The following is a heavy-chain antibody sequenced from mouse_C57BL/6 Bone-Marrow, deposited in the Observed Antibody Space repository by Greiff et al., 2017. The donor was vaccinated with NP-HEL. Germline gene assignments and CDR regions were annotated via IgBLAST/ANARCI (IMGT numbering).Heavy chain of an antibody. CDR3: ARPHSYAMDY. V-gene: IGHV14-2*01. CDR1: GFNIKDYY. CDR2: INLEDGEI. Sequence: VQLKESGAGFVKPGASVKLSCTASGFNIKDYYMHWVQQGTEQGLEGIGRINLEDGEIKYAQKFQGRATISADTSTNTAYLQLSSLTSEDTAVYYCARPHSYAMDYWGQGTSVTVSS. J-gene: IGHJ4*01.